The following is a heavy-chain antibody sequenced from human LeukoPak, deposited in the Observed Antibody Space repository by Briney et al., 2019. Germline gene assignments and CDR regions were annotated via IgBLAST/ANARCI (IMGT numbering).Heavy chain of an antibody. Sequence: SGTLSLTCAVSGGSISSSNWWSWVRQPPGKGLEWIGEIYHSGSTNYNPSLKSRVTISVDTSKNQFSLKLSSVTAADTAVYYCVRSVMTATDAFDIWGQGTMVTVSS. D-gene: IGHD2-21*02. V-gene: IGHV4-4*02. CDR2: IYHSGST. CDR3: VRSVMTATDAFDI. J-gene: IGHJ3*02. CDR1: GGSISSSNW.